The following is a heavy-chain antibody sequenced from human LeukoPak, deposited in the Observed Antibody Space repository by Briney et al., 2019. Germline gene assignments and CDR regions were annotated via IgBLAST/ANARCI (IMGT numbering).Heavy chain of an antibody. Sequence: KAGGSLRLSCTASGFTFGDYAMSWVRQAPGKGLEWIGSIYYSGSTYYNPSLKSRVTISVDTSKNQFSLKLSSVTAADTAVYYCARGGNPNSSGYYSGFDYWGQGTLVTVSS. V-gene: IGHV4-39*07. D-gene: IGHD3-22*01. J-gene: IGHJ4*02. CDR2: IYYSGST. CDR1: GFTFGDYA. CDR3: ARGGNPNSSGYYSGFDY.